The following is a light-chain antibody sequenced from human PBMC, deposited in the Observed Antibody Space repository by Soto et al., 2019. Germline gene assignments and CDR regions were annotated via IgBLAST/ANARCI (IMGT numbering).Light chain of an antibody. Sequence: DIQMTQSPSTMSASVGDRVTITCRASQSINNWLAWYQQKPGKVPKLLIYDASNLERGVPSRFSGGGYGTDFTLTNISLHPDDFAPYYCQQYSTYPLFAFGSGTRVDIK. CDR1: QSINNW. CDR3: QQYSTYPLFA. J-gene: IGKJ3*01. V-gene: IGKV1-5*01. CDR2: DAS.